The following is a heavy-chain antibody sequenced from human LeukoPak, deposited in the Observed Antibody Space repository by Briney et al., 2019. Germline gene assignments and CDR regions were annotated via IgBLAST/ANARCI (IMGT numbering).Heavy chain of an antibody. Sequence: SETLSLTCSVSGASISSGSNYWGWVRQPPGKTLEWLGSIYSSGSTYYKPSLKSRVIIIIDTPKNHFSLTLSSVTAADTAVYYCARSDGYGLVGIWGQGTMVTVSS. CDR3: ARSDGYGLVGI. D-gene: IGHD3-10*01. CDR1: GASISSGSNY. CDR2: IYSSGST. V-gene: IGHV4-39*07. J-gene: IGHJ3*02.